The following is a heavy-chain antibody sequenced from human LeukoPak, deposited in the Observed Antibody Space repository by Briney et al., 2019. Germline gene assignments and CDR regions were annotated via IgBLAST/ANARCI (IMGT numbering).Heavy chain of an antibody. V-gene: IGHV1-2*02. D-gene: IGHD5-12*01. J-gene: IGHJ3*02. CDR2: INPNSGGT. Sequence: GASVKVSCKASGYTFTDYCMHWVRQAPGQGPEWMGWINPNSGGTNYAQKFQGRVTMTRDTSISTAYMDLSRLRSDDTAVYYCAIGRSGYEYPARGAFDIWGQGTMVTVSS. CDR3: AIGRSGYEYPARGAFDI. CDR1: GYTFTDYC.